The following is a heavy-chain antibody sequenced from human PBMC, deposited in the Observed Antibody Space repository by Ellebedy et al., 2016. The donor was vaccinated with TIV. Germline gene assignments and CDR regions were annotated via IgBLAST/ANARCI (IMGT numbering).Heavy chain of an antibody. CDR1: GRSISSSF. CDR3: TTFSMERLEY. Sequence: MPSETLSLTCAVPGRSISSSFWTWIRQPPGKALEWIAYFYYSGITSYSPSLKRRVTLSLDTSKNQFSLTLTSVTAADTAVYFCTTFSMERLEYWGRGTLVTVSS. CDR2: FYYSGIT. V-gene: IGHV4-59*08. D-gene: IGHD1-1*01. J-gene: IGHJ4*02.